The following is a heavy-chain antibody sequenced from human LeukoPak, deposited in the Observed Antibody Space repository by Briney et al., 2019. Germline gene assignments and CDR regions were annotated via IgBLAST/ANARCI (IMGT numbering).Heavy chain of an antibody. CDR3: ARVSSFYYYYMDV. CDR2: INQDGTEK. V-gene: IGHV3-7*01. CDR1: GFTFTTYW. J-gene: IGHJ6*03. D-gene: IGHD6-6*01. Sequence: GGSLRLSCAASGFTFTTYWMSWVRQLPGKGLEWVANINQDGTEKYYVDSVKGRFTISRDNAKNSLYLQMNSLRAEDTAVYYCARVSSFYYYYMDVWGKGTTVTISS.